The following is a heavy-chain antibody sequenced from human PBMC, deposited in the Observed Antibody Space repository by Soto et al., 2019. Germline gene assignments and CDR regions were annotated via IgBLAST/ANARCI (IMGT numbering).Heavy chain of an antibody. CDR1: GYTFIRYG. V-gene: IGHV1-18*04. CDR2: ISAENDKR. D-gene: IGHD5-18*01. CDR3: AREGNGYEDY. Sequence: QVQLVQSGGEIKKPGASVNVSCKASGYTFIRYGISWVRQAPGRGLEWMGWISAENDKRNTAQKFRGRITMTRDTSATTASMEMRSLGSDDTALYYCAREGNGYEDYWGQGTLVTVSS. J-gene: IGHJ4*02.